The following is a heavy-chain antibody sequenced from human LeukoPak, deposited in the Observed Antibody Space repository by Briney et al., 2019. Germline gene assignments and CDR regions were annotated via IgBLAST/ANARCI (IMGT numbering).Heavy chain of an antibody. CDR2: ITISGSTI. CDR1: GFTFTSYE. V-gene: IGHV3-48*03. J-gene: IGHJ4*02. Sequence: GGSLRLSCAPSGFTFTSYEMNWVRRAPGKGLEWVSYITISGSTIYYADSAKGRFTISRDNAKNSLYLQMNSLRAEDTAVYYCARTTSFDYWGQGTLVTVSS. CDR3: ARTTSFDY. D-gene: IGHD1-1*01.